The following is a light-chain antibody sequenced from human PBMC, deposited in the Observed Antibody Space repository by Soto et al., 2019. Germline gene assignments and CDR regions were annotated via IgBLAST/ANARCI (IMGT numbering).Light chain of an antibody. V-gene: IGKV1-39*01. CDR2: GAS. Sequence: DIQMTQSPSSLSASVGDRVTITRRASRTISKYFNWYQQKPGKPPKLLIYGASSLQSGVPSRFSGSGNGTDFTLTINNLQPEDFATYYCQQSYSTPDTFGQGTKVDIK. CDR3: QQSYSTPDT. CDR1: RTISKY. J-gene: IGKJ2*01.